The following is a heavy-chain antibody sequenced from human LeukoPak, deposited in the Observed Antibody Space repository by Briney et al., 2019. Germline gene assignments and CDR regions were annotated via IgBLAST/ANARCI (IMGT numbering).Heavy chain of an antibody. V-gene: IGHV3-23*01. J-gene: IGHJ4*02. D-gene: IGHD3-10*01. CDR1: GFTFSSYA. CDR2: ISGSGGSA. CDR3: AKTPKPFGSGVFDY. Sequence: GGSLRLSCAASGFTFSSYAMSWVCQAPGTGLEWVSGISGSGGSAYYPDSVKGRFTISRDNSKNTLYLQMNSLRADDTAVYYCAKTPKPFGSGVFDYWGQGTLVTVSS.